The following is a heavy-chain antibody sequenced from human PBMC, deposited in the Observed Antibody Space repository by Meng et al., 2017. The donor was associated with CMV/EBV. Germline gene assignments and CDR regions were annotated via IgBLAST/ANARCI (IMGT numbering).Heavy chain of an antibody. J-gene: IGHJ5*02. CDR3: ARGPLGEYSNYDAP. V-gene: IGHV1-2*02. CDR2: INPNSGGT. D-gene: IGHD4-11*01. CDR1: GYTFTGYY. Sequence: QVELVQSGAEAKKPGAAVKVSCKASGYTFTGYYMHWVRQAPGQGLEWMGWINPNSGGTNYAQKFQGRVTMTRDTSISTAYMELSRLRSDDTAVYYCARGPLGEYSNYDAPWGQGTLVTVSS.